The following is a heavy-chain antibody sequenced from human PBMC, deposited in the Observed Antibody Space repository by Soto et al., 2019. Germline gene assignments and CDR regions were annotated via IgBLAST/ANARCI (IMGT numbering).Heavy chain of an antibody. CDR3: ARDRAAAGNRNYYYYYGMDV. J-gene: IGHJ6*02. V-gene: IGHV3-30-3*01. Sequence: PGGSLRLSCAASGFTFSSYAMHWVRQAPGKGLEWVAVISYDGSNKYYADSVKGRFTISRDNSKNTLYLQMNSLRAEDTAVYYCARDRAAAGNRNYYYYYGMDVWGQGTTVTVSS. CDR2: ISYDGSNK. CDR1: GFTFSSYA. D-gene: IGHD6-13*01.